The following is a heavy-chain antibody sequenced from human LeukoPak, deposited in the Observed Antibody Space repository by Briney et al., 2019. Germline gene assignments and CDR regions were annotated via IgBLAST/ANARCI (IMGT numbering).Heavy chain of an antibody. J-gene: IGHJ4*02. D-gene: IGHD5-18*01. Sequence: ASVKVSCKASGYTFTSYYMHWVRQAPGQGLEWMGIINPSGGSTSYAQKFQGRATMTRDMSTNTVYMELSSLRSEDTAVYYCARDPGGYSYGYYFDYWGQGTLVTVSS. CDR3: ARDPGGYSYGYYFDY. V-gene: IGHV1-46*01. CDR2: INPSGGST. CDR1: GYTFTSYY.